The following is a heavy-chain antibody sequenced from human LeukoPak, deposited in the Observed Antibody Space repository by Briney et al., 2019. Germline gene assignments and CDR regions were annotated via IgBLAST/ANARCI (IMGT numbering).Heavy chain of an antibody. CDR1: GFTFSSYG. J-gene: IGHJ6*03. CDR2: IRYDGSNK. Sequence: GGSLRLSCAASGFTFSSYGMHWVRQAPGKGLEWVAFIRYDGSNKYYADSVKGRFTISRDNSKNTLYLQMNSLRAEDTAVYYCAKTGPKYSSRSPAKYYYYYYYMDVWGKGTTVTVSS. V-gene: IGHV3-30*02. D-gene: IGHD6-13*01. CDR3: AKTGPKYSSRSPAKYYYYYYYMDV.